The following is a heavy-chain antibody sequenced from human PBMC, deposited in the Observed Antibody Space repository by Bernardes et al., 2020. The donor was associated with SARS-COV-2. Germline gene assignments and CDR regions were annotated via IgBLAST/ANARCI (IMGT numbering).Heavy chain of an antibody. V-gene: IGHV5-51*01. J-gene: IGHJ6*02. Sequence: GESLKISCKGPEYRFTKNWIGWVRQKPGKGLEWVGVIYAGDSKTKYSPAFQGQVTISVDKSISTAYLQWSSLKASDSAMYFCSRHDDFFGMDVWGQGTTVTVS. CDR1: EYRFTKNW. D-gene: IGHD3-3*01. CDR2: IYAGDSKT. CDR3: SRHDDFFGMDV.